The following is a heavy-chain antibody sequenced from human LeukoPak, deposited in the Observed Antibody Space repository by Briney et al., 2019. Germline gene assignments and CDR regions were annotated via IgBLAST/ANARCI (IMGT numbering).Heavy chain of an antibody. CDR3: AKGGYSYEIYFDY. D-gene: IGHD5-18*01. Sequence: PGGSLRLSCAASGFTFSSYAMSWVRQAPGKGLEWGSAISGSGGSTYYADSVKGRFTISRDNSKNTLYLQMNSLRAEDTAVYYCAKGGYSYEIYFDYWGQGTLVTVSS. CDR2: ISGSGGST. V-gene: IGHV3-23*01. CDR1: GFTFSSYA. J-gene: IGHJ4*02.